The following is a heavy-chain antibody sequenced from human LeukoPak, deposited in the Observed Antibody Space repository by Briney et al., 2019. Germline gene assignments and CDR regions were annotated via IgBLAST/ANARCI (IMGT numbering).Heavy chain of an antibody. CDR3: AKALAYYYYYMDV. CDR1: GFTVSSNY. V-gene: IGHV3-53*01. D-gene: IGHD6-13*01. CDR2: IYSGGST. Sequence: PGGSLRLSCAASGFTVSSNYMSWVRQAPGKGLEWVSVIYSGGSTYYADSVKGRFTISRDNSKNTLYLQMNSLRAEDTAVYYCAKALAYYYYYMDVWGKGTTVTVSS. J-gene: IGHJ6*03.